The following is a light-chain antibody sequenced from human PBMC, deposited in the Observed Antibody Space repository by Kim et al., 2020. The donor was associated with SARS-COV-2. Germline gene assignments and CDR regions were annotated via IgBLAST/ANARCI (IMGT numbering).Light chain of an antibody. J-gene: IGLJ3*02. V-gene: IGLV1-44*01. CDR1: TSNIGRNT. CDR2: SNN. Sequence: QSVLTQPPSASGTPGQRVTIFCSGSTSNIGRNTVNWYQQLPGTAPKLLIYSNNQRPSGVPDRFSGSKSGTSASLAISGLQSEDEADYYCAAWDASLSGRVFGGGTQLTVL. CDR3: AAWDASLSGRV.